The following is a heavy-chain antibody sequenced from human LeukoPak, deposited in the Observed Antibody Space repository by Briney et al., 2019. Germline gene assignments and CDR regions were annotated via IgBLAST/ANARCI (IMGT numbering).Heavy chain of an antibody. V-gene: IGHV5-51*01. Sequence: GESLKISCKGSGYSFTSYWIGWARQMPGKGLEWMGIIYPGDSDTRYSPSFQGQVTISADKSISTAYLQWSSLKASDTAMYYCARLPRYSSSQVYYYGMDVWGKGTTVTVSS. CDR3: ARLPRYSSSQVYYYGMDV. CDR2: IYPGDSDT. J-gene: IGHJ6*04. D-gene: IGHD6-13*01. CDR1: GYSFTSYW.